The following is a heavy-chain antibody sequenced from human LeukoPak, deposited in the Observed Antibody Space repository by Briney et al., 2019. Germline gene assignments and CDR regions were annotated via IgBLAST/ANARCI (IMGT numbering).Heavy chain of an antibody. CDR2: ISSSSSYI. Sequence: GGSLRLSCAASGFTFGSYWMSWVRQAPGKGLEWVSSISSSSSYIYYADSVKGRFTISRDNAKNSLYLQMNSLRAEDTAVYYCARDRLYYDSSGYPEYFQHWGQGTLVTVSS. V-gene: IGHV3-21*01. D-gene: IGHD3-22*01. CDR1: GFTFGSYW. J-gene: IGHJ1*01. CDR3: ARDRLYYDSSGYPEYFQH.